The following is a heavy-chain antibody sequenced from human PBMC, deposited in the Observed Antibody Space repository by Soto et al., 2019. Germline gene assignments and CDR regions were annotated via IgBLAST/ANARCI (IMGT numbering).Heavy chain of an antibody. CDR2: ISYDGSEK. CDR1: GFTFNFFG. CDR3: AKERRYSCYAFDI. D-gene: IGHD5-12*01. J-gene: IGHJ3*02. Sequence: QEQLVESGGGVVQAGRSLRLSCAASGFTFNFFGMHWVRQAPGKGLEWVAVISYDGSEKYYADSVKGRFTMSRDNSKNKVYLEMSSLRPEDTSVYYCAKERRYSCYAFDIGGHGTIVTVSS. V-gene: IGHV3-30*18.